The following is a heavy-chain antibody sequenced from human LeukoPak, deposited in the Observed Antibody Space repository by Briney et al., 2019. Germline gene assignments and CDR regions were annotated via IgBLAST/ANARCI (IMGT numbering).Heavy chain of an antibody. CDR3: ARVWHGDYVHYYYYYMDV. CDR1: GYSISSGYY. V-gene: IGHV4-38-2*02. D-gene: IGHD4-17*01. J-gene: IGHJ6*03. CDR2: IYHSGST. Sequence: SETLSLTCTVSGYSISSGYYWGWIRQPPGKGLEWIGSIYHSGSTYYNPSLKSRVTISVDTSKNQFSLKLSSVTAADTAVYYCARVWHGDYVHYYYYYMDVWGKGTTVTVSS.